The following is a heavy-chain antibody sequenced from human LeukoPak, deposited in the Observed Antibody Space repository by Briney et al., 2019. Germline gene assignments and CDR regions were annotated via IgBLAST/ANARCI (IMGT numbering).Heavy chain of an antibody. V-gene: IGHV3-23*01. CDR2: ISGSGVNT. Sequence: GGSLRLSCAASGFTFSSYAMSWVRQAPGKGLEWVSAISGSGVNTYYADSVKGRFTISRDNSKNTLYLQMNSLRAEDTAVYYCAKCGGDWEVYFQHWGQGTLVTVSS. CDR1: GFTFSSYA. CDR3: AKCGGDWEVYFQH. D-gene: IGHD2-21*02. J-gene: IGHJ1*01.